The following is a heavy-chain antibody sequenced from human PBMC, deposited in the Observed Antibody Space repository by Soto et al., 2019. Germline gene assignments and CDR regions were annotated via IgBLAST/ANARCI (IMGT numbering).Heavy chain of an antibody. CDR2: IKPYNGNT. D-gene: IGHD6-13*01. CDR3: AREAASGIGGFDP. J-gene: IGHJ5*02. V-gene: IGHV1-18*01. CDR1: GYPFTTYG. Sequence: QVQLVQSGAEMKKPGASAKVSCKASGYPFTTYGISWVRQAPGQGLEWMGWIKPYNGNTKYAQKFQGRFIMTTDTSTSTAYMEVRSLTSDDTAVYYCAREAASGIGGFDPWGQGTLVTVSS.